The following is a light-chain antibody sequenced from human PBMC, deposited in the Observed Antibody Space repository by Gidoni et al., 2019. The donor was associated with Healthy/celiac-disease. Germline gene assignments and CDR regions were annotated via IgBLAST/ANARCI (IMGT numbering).Light chain of an antibody. J-gene: IGLJ2*01. V-gene: IGLV3-19*01. CDR2: GKP. Sequence: ELTQDPAVPVALGQTVRLTCHGDSLRSSYASWYQHTPGQSPVLVIYGKPNRPSGIPDRFSGSSSGNTASLTITGAQAEDEADYYCNSRDSSGNHVVFGGGTKLTVL. CDR1: SLRSSY. CDR3: NSRDSSGNHVV.